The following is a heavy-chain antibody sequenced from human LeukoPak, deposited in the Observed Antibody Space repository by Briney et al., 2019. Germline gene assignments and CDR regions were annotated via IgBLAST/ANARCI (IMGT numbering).Heavy chain of an antibody. V-gene: IGHV3-23*01. D-gene: IGHD3-10*01. CDR2: ISGSGGST. Sequence: GGSLRLSCAASGFTFSSYAMSWVRQAPGKGLEWVSAISGSGGSTYYADSVKGRFTISRDNSKNTLYLQMNSLRAEDTAVYYCAKDQGFAMVRGVIDDAFDIWGQGTMVTVSS. J-gene: IGHJ3*02. CDR1: GFTFSSYA. CDR3: AKDQGFAMVRGVIDDAFDI.